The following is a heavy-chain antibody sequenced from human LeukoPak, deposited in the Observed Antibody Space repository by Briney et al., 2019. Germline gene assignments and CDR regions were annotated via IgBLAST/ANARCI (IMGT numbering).Heavy chain of an antibody. CDR2: IKSKTDGGTT. CDR3: TTDREWFKAVVVAASLLY. D-gene: IGHD2-15*01. V-gene: IGHV3-15*01. CDR1: GFTFSNAW. Sequence: GGSLRLSCAASGFTFSNAWMSWVRQAPGKGLEWVGRIKSKTDGGTTDYAAPVKGRFTISRDDSKNTLYLQMNSLKTEDTAVYYCTTDREWFKAVVVAASLLYWGQGTLVTVSS. J-gene: IGHJ4*02.